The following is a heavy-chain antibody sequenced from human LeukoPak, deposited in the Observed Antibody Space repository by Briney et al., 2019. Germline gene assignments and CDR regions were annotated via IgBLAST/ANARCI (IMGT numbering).Heavy chain of an antibody. Sequence: GRSLRLSCAASGFTFSSYAMHWVRQAPGKGLEWVAVISYDGSDKYYADSVKGRFTISRDNSKNTLYLQMNSLRAEDTAVYYCARDEGGIAAAGYFDYWGQGTLVTVSS. V-gene: IGHV3-30-3*01. CDR2: ISYDGSDK. D-gene: IGHD6-13*01. CDR1: GFTFSSYA. CDR3: ARDEGGIAAAGYFDY. J-gene: IGHJ4*02.